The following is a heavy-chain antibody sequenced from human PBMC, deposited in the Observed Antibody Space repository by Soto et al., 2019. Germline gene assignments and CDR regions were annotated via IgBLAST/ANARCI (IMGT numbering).Heavy chain of an antibody. CDR2: ISSNGGST. CDR3: VKDVRRYDFWSGSSMDV. J-gene: IGHJ6*02. V-gene: IGHV3-64D*06. Sequence: PWGSLRLSCSASGFTFSSYAMHWVRQAPGKGLEYVSAISSNGGSTYYADSVKGRFTISRDNSKNTLYLQMSSLRAEDTAVYYCVKDVRRYDFWSGSSMDVWGQGTTVTVSS. D-gene: IGHD3-3*01. CDR1: GFTFSSYA.